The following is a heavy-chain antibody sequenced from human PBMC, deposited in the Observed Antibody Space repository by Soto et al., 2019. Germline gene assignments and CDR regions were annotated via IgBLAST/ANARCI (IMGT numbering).Heavy chain of an antibody. V-gene: IGHV4-39*01. CDR2: IYYNGKT. Sequence: QLQLQESGPGLVRPSETLSLTCIDSGGSVYNNAYYWGWVRQPPGKGLVWIGSIYYNGKTYSNPSLESRVTMSVNTSKNEFSPNLGSVTAACTAFYYGARLVGNLYYLHSWVPGALVTVSS. CDR3: ARLVGNLYYLHS. J-gene: IGHJ4*02. CDR1: GGSVYNNAYY.